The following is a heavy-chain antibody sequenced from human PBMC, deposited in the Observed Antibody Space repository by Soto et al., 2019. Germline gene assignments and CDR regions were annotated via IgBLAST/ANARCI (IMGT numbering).Heavy chain of an antibody. CDR2: ISAYNGNT. D-gene: IGHD5-12*01. J-gene: IGHJ4*02. CDR1: GYTFTSYG. CDR3: ARVLGGYDYFDD. Sequence: QVQLVQSGAEVKKPGASVKVSCKASGYTFTSYGISWVRQAPGQGLEWMGWISAYNGNTNYEQKLQGRVTMNTDTATSKAYMELRSLRADDTAVYYCARVLGGYDYFDDGGQGNLVTVS. V-gene: IGHV1-18*01.